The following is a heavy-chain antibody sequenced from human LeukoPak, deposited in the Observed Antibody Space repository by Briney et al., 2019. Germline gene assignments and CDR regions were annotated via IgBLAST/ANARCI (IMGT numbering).Heavy chain of an antibody. CDR1: GFTFGGSA. D-gene: IGHD1-26*01. V-gene: IGHV3-73*01. Sequence: PGGSLRLSCAASGFTFGGSAMHWVRQASGKGLEWVGRIRSKANSYATAYAASVKGRFTISRDDSKNTAYLQMNSLKTEDTAVYYCTRRELPDEYNWFDPWGQGTLVTVSS. CDR3: TRRELPDEYNWFDP. CDR2: IRSKANSYAT. J-gene: IGHJ5*02.